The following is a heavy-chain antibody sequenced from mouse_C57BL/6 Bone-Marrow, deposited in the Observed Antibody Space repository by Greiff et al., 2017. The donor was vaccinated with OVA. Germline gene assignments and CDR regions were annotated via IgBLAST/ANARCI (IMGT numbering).Heavy chain of an antibody. CDR2: IYPGSGNT. Sequence: VQLQQSGAELVRPGASVKLSCKASGYTFTDYYINWVKQRPGQGLEWIARIYPGSGNTYYNEKFKGKATLTAEKSSSTAYMQLSSLTSEDSAVYFCARVTGFYAMDYWGQGTSVTVSS. V-gene: IGHV1-76*01. D-gene: IGHD4-1*01. CDR1: GYTFTDYY. J-gene: IGHJ4*01. CDR3: ARVTGFYAMDY.